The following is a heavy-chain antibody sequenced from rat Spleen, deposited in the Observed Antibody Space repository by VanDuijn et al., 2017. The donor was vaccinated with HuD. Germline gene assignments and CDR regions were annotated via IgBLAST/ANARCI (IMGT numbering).Heavy chain of an antibody. Sequence: EVHLVESGGGLVQPGRSLQLSCAASEFSFSSFAMAWVRQAPKKGLEWVATITSGGSNSYYPDSVKGRFTISRDNAKSTLYLQMDSLRSEDTATYYCASAEFGVGWFAYWGQGVMVTVSS. V-gene: IGHV5-25*01. CDR3: ASAEFGVGWFAY. D-gene: IGHD4-3*01. CDR1: EFSFSSFA. J-gene: IGHJ2*01. CDR2: ITSGGSNS.